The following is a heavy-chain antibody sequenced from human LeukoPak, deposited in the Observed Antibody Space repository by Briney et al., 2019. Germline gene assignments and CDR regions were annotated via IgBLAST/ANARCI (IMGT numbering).Heavy chain of an antibody. CDR2: ISGSGGST. J-gene: IGHJ4*02. CDR3: AKAPSSSSWYYFDY. V-gene: IGHV3-23*01. D-gene: IGHD6-13*01. CDR1: GFTFSSYA. Sequence: GGSLRLSCAASGFTFSSYAMSWVRQAPGRGLEWVSAISGSGGSTYYADSVKGRFTISRDNSKNTLYLQMNSLRAEDTAVYYCAKAPSSSSWYYFDYWGQGTLVTVSS.